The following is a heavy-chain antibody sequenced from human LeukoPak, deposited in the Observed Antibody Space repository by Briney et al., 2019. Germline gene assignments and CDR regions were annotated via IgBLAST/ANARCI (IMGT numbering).Heavy chain of an antibody. CDR3: TTESSGWYFWFDP. Sequence: GGSLRLSCAASGFTFSNAWMIWVRQAPGKGLEWVGRIKSKTDGGTTDYAAPVKGRFTISRDDSKNTLYLQMNSLKTEDTAVYYCTTESSGWYFWFDPWGQGTLVTVSS. CDR2: IKSKTDGGTT. CDR1: GFTFSNAW. J-gene: IGHJ5*02. V-gene: IGHV3-15*07. D-gene: IGHD6-19*01.